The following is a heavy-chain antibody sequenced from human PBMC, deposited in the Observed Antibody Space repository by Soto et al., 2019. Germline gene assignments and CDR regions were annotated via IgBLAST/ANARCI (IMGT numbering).Heavy chain of an antibody. J-gene: IGHJ4*02. Sequence: GASVKVSCKASGYTFTNYDIHWVRQAPGQGLEWMGIINPSGGGTNYAQKFQGRLTMTRDTSTTTVYMELRSLRSDDTAVYYCARYDYYRSSDSQSFDYWGQGTLVTVSS. D-gene: IGHD3-22*01. V-gene: IGHV1-46*01. CDR3: ARYDYYRSSDSQSFDY. CDR2: INPSGGGT. CDR1: GYTFTNYD.